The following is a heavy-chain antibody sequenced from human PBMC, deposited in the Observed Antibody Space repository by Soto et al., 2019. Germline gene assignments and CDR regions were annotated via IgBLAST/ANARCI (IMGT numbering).Heavy chain of an antibody. Sequence: QVQLVESGGGVVQPGRSLRLSCAASGFTFSSYGMHWVRQAPGKGLEWVAVISYVGSNKYYADSVKGRFTISRDNSKNTLYLQMNSLRAEDTAVYYCAKSRAGRVGSFYDYWGQGTLVTVSS. CDR2: ISYVGSNK. CDR3: AKSRAGRVGSFYDY. V-gene: IGHV3-30*18. J-gene: IGHJ4*02. CDR1: GFTFSSYG. D-gene: IGHD2-2*01.